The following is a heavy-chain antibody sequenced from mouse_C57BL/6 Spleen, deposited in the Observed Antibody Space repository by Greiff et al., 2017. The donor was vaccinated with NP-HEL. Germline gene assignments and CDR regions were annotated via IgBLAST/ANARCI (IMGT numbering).Heavy chain of an antibody. CDR3: ASRDYYVSSLFDY. J-gene: IGHJ2*01. Sequence: QVQLQQPGAELVRPGTSVKLSCKASGYTFTSYWMHWVKQRPGQGLEWIGVIDPSDSYTNYNQKFKGKATLTVDTSSSTAYMQLSSLTSEDSAVYYCASRDYYVSSLFDYWGQGTTLTVSS. CDR2: IDPSDSYT. V-gene: IGHV1-59*01. D-gene: IGHD1-1*01. CDR1: GYTFTSYW.